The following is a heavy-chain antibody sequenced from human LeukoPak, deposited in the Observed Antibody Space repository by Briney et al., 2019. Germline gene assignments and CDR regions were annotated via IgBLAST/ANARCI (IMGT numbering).Heavy chain of an antibody. D-gene: IGHD1-26*01. CDR1: GFTFSSYG. V-gene: IGHV3-30*18. Sequence: GGSLRLSCAASGFTFSSYGMHWVRQAPGKGREWVAVISYDGSNKYYADSVKGRFTISRDNSKNTLYLQMNSLRAEDTAVYYCAKDYGSYLPNYFDYWGQGTLVTVSS. CDR2: ISYDGSNK. J-gene: IGHJ4*02. CDR3: AKDYGSYLPNYFDY.